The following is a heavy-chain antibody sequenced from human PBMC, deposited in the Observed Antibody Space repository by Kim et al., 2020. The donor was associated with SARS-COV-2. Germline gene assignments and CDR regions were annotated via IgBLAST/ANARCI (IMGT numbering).Heavy chain of an antibody. J-gene: IGHJ3*02. D-gene: IGHD3-16*01. Sequence: MYYADSVKGRFPTSRDNGKNSLYQEMTSLTDEDTAVYFCVGYSWGGAFDIWGQGTLVTVSS. CDR2: M. V-gene: IGHV3-48*02. CDR3: VGYSWGGAFDI.